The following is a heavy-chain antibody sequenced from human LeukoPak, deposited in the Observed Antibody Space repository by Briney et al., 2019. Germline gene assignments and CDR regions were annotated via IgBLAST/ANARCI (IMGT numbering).Heavy chain of an antibody. CDR2: IYPGDSDT. CDR1: GYSFTSYW. CDR3: ARSVYGSGSYIPHNWFDP. V-gene: IGHV5-51*01. D-gene: IGHD3-10*01. J-gene: IGHJ5*02. Sequence: GESLKISCKGSGYSFTSYWIGWVRQMPGKGLEWMGIIYPGDSDTRYSPSFQGQVTISADKSISTAYLQWSSLKASDTAMYYCARSVYGSGSYIPHNWFDPWGQGTLVTVSS.